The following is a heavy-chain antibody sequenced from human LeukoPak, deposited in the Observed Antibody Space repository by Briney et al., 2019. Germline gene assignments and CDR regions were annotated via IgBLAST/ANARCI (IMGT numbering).Heavy chain of an antibody. CDR2: IRSSGSTI. V-gene: IGHV3-11*04. D-gene: IGHD2-15*01. J-gene: IGHJ4*02. Sequence: PGGSLRLSCAASGFTFSDYYMSWIRQAPGKVLEWVSYIRSSGSTIYYADSVKGRFTISRDNAKNSLYLQMNSLRAEDTAVYYCARVPPNYCSGASCSELSNEYYFDYWGQGTLVTVSS. CDR1: GFTFSDYY. CDR3: ARVPPNYCSGASCSELSNEYYFDY.